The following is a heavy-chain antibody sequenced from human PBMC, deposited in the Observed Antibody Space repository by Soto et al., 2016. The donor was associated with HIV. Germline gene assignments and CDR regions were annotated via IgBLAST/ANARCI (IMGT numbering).Heavy chain of an antibody. Sequence: QVQLVQSGAEVKKPGSSVKVSCKASGGPFNTYAFSWVRQAPGQGLEWMGGIIPMYGSAKYVQKFQGRVTITADESTSTAYMELSGLRSEDTAVYYCARDPGGYSYNGVFDYWGQGTLVTVSS. D-gene: IGHD5-18*01. CDR3: ARDPGGYSYNGVFDY. CDR2: IIPMYGSA. V-gene: IGHV1-69*12. J-gene: IGHJ4*02. CDR1: GGPFNTYA.